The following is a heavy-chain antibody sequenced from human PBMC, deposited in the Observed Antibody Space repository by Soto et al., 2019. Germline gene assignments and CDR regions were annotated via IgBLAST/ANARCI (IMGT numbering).Heavy chain of an antibody. Sequence: ASVKVSCKASGYTFTSYGISWVRQAPGQGLEWMGWISAYNGNTNYAQKLQGRVTMTTDTSTSTAYMELRSLRSDDTAVYYCARDRGSYPTTAQEFFVPFDYWGQGTLVTVSS. CDR3: ARDRGSYPTTAQEFFVPFDY. J-gene: IGHJ4*02. CDR2: ISAYNGNT. CDR1: GYTFTSYG. V-gene: IGHV1-18*01. D-gene: IGHD1-26*01.